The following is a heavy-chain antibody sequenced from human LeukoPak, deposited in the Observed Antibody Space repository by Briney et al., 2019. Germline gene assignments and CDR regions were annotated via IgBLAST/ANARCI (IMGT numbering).Heavy chain of an antibody. CDR1: GYTFTGYY. CDR2: INPNSGGT. V-gene: IGHV1-2*02. J-gene: IGHJ5*02. Sequence: GASVKVSCKASGYTFTGYYMHWVRQAPGQGLEWMGWINPNSGGTNYAQKFQGRVTMTRDTSISTAYMELSRLRSDDTAVYYCARERIYPYDILTGVWFDPWGQGTLVTVSS. D-gene: IGHD3-9*01. CDR3: ARERIYPYDILTGVWFDP.